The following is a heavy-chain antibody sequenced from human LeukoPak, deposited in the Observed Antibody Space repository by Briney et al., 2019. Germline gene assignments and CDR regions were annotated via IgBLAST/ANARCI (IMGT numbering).Heavy chain of an antibody. D-gene: IGHD3-10*01. J-gene: IGHJ6*02. V-gene: IGHV3-74*01. CDR3: ARDRSVWFGYPQDYYYGMDV. CDR1: GFTFGSYW. CDR2: INSDGSST. Sequence: PGGSLRLSCAASGFTFGSYWMHWVRQAPGKGLVWVSRINSDGSSTSYADSVKGRFTISRDNAKNTLYLQMNSLRAEDTAVYYCARDRSVWFGYPQDYYYGMDVWGQGTTVTVSS.